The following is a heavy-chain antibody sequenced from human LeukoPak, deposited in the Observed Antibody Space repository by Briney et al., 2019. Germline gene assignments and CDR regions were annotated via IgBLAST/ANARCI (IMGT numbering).Heavy chain of an antibody. D-gene: IGHD2-15*01. CDR3: AGGRRYCSGGSCYSYYYYGMDV. V-gene: IGHV4-34*01. Sequence: SETLSLTCAVYGGSFSGYYWSWIRHPPGKGLEWIGEINHGGSTNYDPSLKSRVTISVDTSKNQFSLKLSSVTAADAAVYYCAGGRRYCSGGSCYSYYYYGMDVWGQGTTVTVSS. CDR2: INHGGST. J-gene: IGHJ6*02. CDR1: GGSFSGYY.